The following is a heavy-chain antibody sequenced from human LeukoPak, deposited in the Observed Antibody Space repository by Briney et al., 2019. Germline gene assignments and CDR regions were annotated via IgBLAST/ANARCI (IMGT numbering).Heavy chain of an antibody. V-gene: IGHV3-30*03. Sequence: GGSLRLSCAASGFTFSSYSMNWVRQAPGKGLEWVAVISYDGSNKYYADSVKGRFTISRDNSKNTLYLQMNSLRAEDTAVYYCATTPHYYDSSGYYYPIENIDYWGQGTLVTVSS. J-gene: IGHJ4*02. CDR2: ISYDGSNK. CDR3: ATTPHYYDSSGYYYPIENIDY. D-gene: IGHD3-22*01. CDR1: GFTFSSYS.